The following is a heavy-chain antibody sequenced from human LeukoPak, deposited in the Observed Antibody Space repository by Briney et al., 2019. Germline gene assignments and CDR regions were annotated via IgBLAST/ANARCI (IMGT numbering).Heavy chain of an antibody. D-gene: IGHD4-11*01. J-gene: IGHJ4*02. CDR2: IHYRGSP. Sequence: SETLSLTCTVSDGSISGFYWSWIRQPPGKGLEWIGYIHYRGSPSYNPALKSRVTISVDTSKSQFSLKLNSVTAADTAVYYCAEGETTVALYFDYWGQGTLVTVSS. V-gene: IGHV4-59*01. CDR1: DGSISGFY. CDR3: AEGETTVALYFDY.